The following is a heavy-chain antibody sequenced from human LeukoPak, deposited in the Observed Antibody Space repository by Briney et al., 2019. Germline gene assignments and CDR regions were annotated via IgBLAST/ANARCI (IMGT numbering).Heavy chain of an antibody. V-gene: IGHV3-7*01. D-gene: IGHD6-13*01. CDR1: GFTFSTYW. J-gene: IGHJ4*02. CDR3: ARDSAGNDY. Sequence: PGGSLRLSCAASGFTFSTYWMSWVRQAPGKGLEWVGNIKQDGSEKYYVDSVKGRFTISGDNAKNSLYLQMNSLRAEDTAMYYCARDSAGNDYWGQGTLVTVSS. CDR2: IKQDGSEK.